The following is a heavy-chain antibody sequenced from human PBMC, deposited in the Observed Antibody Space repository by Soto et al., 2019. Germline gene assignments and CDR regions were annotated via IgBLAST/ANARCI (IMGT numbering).Heavy chain of an antibody. J-gene: IGHJ5*02. CDR2: ISGSGGST. CDR1: GFTFSSYA. V-gene: IGHV3-23*01. CDR3: AKGTLRYFDWPHNWFDP. D-gene: IGHD3-9*01. Sequence: GGSLRLSCAASGFTFSSYAMSWVRQAPGKGLEWVSAISGSGGSTYYADSVKGRFTISRDNSKNTLYLQMNSLRAEDTAVYYCAKGTLRYFDWPHNWFDPWGQGTLVTVSS.